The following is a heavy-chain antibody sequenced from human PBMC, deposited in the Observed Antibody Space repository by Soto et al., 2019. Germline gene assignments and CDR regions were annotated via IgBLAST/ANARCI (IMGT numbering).Heavy chain of an antibody. V-gene: IGHV4-31*03. Sequence: KPSETLSLTCTVSGDSINSDGYFWSWIRQHPGKGLEWIGSIHHFGTTYYNPSLNSRLTMSMDTSKNQFSLNLMSVTAADTAVYYCARVICASSICYFPAWFDPWGRGTLVTVSS. J-gene: IGHJ5*02. D-gene: IGHD2-21*01. CDR1: GDSINSDGYF. CDR3: ARVICASSICYFPAWFDP. CDR2: IHHFGTT.